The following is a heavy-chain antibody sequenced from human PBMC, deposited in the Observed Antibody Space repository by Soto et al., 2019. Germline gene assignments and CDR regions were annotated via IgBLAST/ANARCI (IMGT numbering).Heavy chain of an antibody. J-gene: IGHJ4*02. CDR3: ARGRYGDY. D-gene: IGHD1-1*01. CDR2: ISAHNGNT. V-gene: IGHV1-18*01. CDR1: GYGFTTYG. Sequence: QVHLVQSGAEVKKPGASVKVSCKGSGYGFTTYGITWVRQAPGQGLEWMAWISAHNGNTNYAQKLQGRVNVTRDTSTSTAYMELRSLRSVDTSVYYCARGRYGDYWGQGALVTVSS.